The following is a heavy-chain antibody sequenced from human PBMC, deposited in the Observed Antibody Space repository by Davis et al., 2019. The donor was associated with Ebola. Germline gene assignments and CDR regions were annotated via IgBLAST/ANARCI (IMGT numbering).Heavy chain of an antibody. Sequence: GESLRISCAASGFIFSNYDMSWIRQAPGKGLEWVSGISGSGTSTTYSESVRGRFTISRDNSNNTVYLQMKSLRAEDTGVYYCANLGALDVWGQGTTVTVAS. CDR1: GFIFSNYD. CDR3: ANLGALDV. V-gene: IGHV3-23*01. CDR2: ISGSGTST. J-gene: IGHJ6*02.